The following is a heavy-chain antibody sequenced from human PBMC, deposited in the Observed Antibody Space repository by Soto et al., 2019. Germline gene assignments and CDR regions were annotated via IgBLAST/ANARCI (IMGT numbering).Heavy chain of an antibody. D-gene: IGHD3-9*01. CDR3: ARGLVRYFATQYFQH. CDR1: GGSFSGYY. Sequence: PSETLSLTCAVYGGSFSGYYWSWIRQPPGKGLEWIGELNHSGSTNYNPSLKSRVTISVDTSKNQFSLKLSSVTAADTAVYYCARGLVRYFATQYFQHWGQGTLVTVSS. J-gene: IGHJ1*01. V-gene: IGHV4-34*01. CDR2: LNHSGST.